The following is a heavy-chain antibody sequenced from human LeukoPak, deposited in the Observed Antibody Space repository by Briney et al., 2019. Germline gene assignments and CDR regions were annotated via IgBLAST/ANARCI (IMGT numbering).Heavy chain of an antibody. Sequence: SETLSLTCAVYGGSFSGYYWSWIRQPPGKGLEWIGEINHSGSTNYNPSLKSRVTISVDTSKNQFSLKLSSVTAADTAVYYCARFTMVRGVIRGPNYYYMDVWGKRTTVTISS. CDR1: GGSFSGYY. CDR2: INHSGST. D-gene: IGHD3-10*01. V-gene: IGHV4-34*01. J-gene: IGHJ6*03. CDR3: ARFTMVRGVIRGPNYYYMDV.